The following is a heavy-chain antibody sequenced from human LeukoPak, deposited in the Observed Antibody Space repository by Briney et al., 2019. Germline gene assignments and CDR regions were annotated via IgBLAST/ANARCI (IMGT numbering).Heavy chain of an antibody. J-gene: IGHJ4*02. D-gene: IGHD3-16*01. CDR1: GYTFTSYG. CDR3: ARDDHVRGGVKGGGIDY. Sequence: ASVKVSCKASGYTFTSYGISWVRQAPGQGREWMGWISAYNGNTNYAQKLQGRVTMTTDTSTSTAYMELRSLRSDDTAVYYCARDDHVRGGVKGGGIDYWGQGTLVTVSS. CDR2: ISAYNGNT. V-gene: IGHV1-18*01.